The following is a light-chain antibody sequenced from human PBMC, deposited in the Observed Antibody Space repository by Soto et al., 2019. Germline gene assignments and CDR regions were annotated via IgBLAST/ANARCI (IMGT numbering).Light chain of an antibody. Sequence: EIVLTHSPGPLSLSPGARATLSCRASQSVSSSYLAWYQQKPGQAPRLLIYGASSRATVIPDRFSGSGSGTDFTLTISRLEPEDFAVYYCQQYGSSPVASGQGTKVEVK. J-gene: IGKJ1*01. CDR3: QQYGSSPVA. V-gene: IGKV3-20*01. CDR1: QSVSSSY. CDR2: GAS.